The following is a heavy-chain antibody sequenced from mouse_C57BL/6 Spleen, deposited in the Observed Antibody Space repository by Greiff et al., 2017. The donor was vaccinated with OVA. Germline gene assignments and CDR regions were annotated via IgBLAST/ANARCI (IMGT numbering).Heavy chain of an antibody. CDR2: IYPGGGYT. Sequence: QVQLKESGAELVRPGTSVKMSCKASGYTFTNYWIGWAKQRPGHGLEWIGDIYPGGGYTNYNEKFKGKATLTADKSSSTAYMQFSSLTSEDSAIYYCARRGSSGYYFDYWGQGTTLTVSS. V-gene: IGHV1-63*01. J-gene: IGHJ2*01. D-gene: IGHD3-2*02. CDR1: GYTFTNYW. CDR3: ARRGSSGYYFDY.